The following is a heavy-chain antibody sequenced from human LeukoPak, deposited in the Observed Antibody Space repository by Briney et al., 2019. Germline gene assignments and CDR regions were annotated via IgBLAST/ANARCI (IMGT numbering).Heavy chain of an antibody. V-gene: IGHV4-31*03. CDR1: GGSISSGGYY. CDR2: IYYSGST. CDR3: ARVRLGGFCGGDCPLDY. D-gene: IGHD2-21*02. Sequence: SETLSLTCTVSGGSISSGGYYWRWIRQHPGKGLERIGSIYYSGSTNYNPSLQGRVTISLDTSRNQFSLKLSSVTAADTAVYYCARVRLGGFCGGDCPLDYWGQGTLVTVSS. J-gene: IGHJ4*02.